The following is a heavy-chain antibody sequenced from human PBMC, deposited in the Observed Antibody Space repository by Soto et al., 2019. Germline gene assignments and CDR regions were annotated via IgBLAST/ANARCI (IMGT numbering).Heavy chain of an antibody. CDR1: AFTFSNYA. CDR2: ITGSGAYT. D-gene: IGHD2-2*01. J-gene: IGHJ5*02. Sequence: EGQMLESGGGLVQPGGSLRLSCAASAFTFSNYAMSWVRQAPGKGLEWVSAITGSGAYTYYADSVKGQFTISRDNSNNTLYLQMDSLRAEDTAIYYCAKKYFVTFPAALPFDPWGQGTLVTVSS. CDR3: AKKYFVTFPAALPFDP. V-gene: IGHV3-23*01.